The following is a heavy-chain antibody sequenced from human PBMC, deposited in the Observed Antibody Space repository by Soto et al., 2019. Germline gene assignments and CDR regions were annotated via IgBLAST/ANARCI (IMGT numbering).Heavy chain of an antibody. D-gene: IGHD2-2*01. CDR2: ISAHNGNT. V-gene: IGHV1-18*01. J-gene: IGHJ6*02. CDR1: GYTFTSYG. CDR3: ARDDTVLVPAAVQDYYCYGMDV. Sequence: QVQLVQSGAEVKKPGASVKVSCKASGYTFTSYGISWVRQAPGQGLEGMGWISAHNGNTNDAQRLQGKVTMITDTSTSTAYMELRSLRSDDTAVYYCARDDTVLVPAAVQDYYCYGMDVWGQGTTVTVSS.